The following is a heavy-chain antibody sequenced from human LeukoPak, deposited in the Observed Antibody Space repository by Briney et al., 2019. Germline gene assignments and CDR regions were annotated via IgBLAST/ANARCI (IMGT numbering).Heavy chain of an antibody. V-gene: IGHV4-39*07. Sequence: SETLSLTCTVSGGSIRSSSYYWGWIRQPPGKGREWIGTIYYSGTTYYNPSLKSRVTISIDTSKNQFSLKLSSVTAADTAVYYCARVFISYGAFDIWGQGTMVTVSS. D-gene: IGHD4-17*01. J-gene: IGHJ3*02. CDR1: GGSIRSSSYY. CDR3: ARVFISYGAFDI. CDR2: IYYSGTT.